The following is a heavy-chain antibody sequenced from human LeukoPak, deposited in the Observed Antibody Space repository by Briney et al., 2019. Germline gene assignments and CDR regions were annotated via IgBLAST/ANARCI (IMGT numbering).Heavy chain of an antibody. D-gene: IGHD3-10*01. CDR2: ISGSGGST. CDR3: ARDIFGSGSQEWFDP. Sequence: GGSLRLSCAASGFTFSSYAMSWVRQAPGKGLEWVSAISGSGGSTYYADSVKGRFTISRDNAKNSLYLQMNSLRAEDTAVYYCARDIFGSGSQEWFDPWGQGTLVTVSS. V-gene: IGHV3-23*01. J-gene: IGHJ5*02. CDR1: GFTFSSYA.